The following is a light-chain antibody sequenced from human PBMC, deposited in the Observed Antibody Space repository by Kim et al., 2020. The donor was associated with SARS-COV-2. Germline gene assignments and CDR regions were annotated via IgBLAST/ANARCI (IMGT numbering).Light chain of an antibody. Sequence: EIVMTQSPATLSVSPGERATLSCRASQSAGTNLACYQHKPGQAPRLLISDSSTRTTGIPARFSGSGSVTEFTLTISSLQSEDFALYYCQQYNDWPWTFGPGTKVDIK. CDR3: QQYNDWPWT. V-gene: IGKV3-15*01. CDR1: QSAGTN. CDR2: DSS. J-gene: IGKJ1*01.